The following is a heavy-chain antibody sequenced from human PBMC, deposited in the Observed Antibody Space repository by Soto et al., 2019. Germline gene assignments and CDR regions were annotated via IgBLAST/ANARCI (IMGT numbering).Heavy chain of an antibody. Sequence: QVQLVQSGGEVKKPGASVKVSCKASGYIFSLFNINWVRQAPGQGLEWMGWISGYSGNTNYAPTFQGRFTMTTDTSTNTAYMELRSLTSDDKAMYYCARDTFGFVHSFDLWGQGSMVTVSS. D-gene: IGHD3-10*01. CDR1: GYIFSLFN. CDR2: ISGYSGNT. CDR3: ARDTFGFVHSFDL. J-gene: IGHJ3*01. V-gene: IGHV1-18*01.